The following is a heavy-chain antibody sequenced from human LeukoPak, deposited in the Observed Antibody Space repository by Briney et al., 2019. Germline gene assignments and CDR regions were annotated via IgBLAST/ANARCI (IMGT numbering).Heavy chain of an antibody. J-gene: IGHJ5*02. D-gene: IGHD4-17*01. CDR2: IYCDDDK. CDR1: GFSLITRGVG. CDR3: AHRLVAYGLDR. Sequence: SGPTLVNPTQTLTLTCTFSGFSLITRGVGVGWIRQPPGKALEGLALIYCDDDKRYSTSMKSRLTITTDNSKNKVVLTMNNMDPVDTATYYCAHRLVAYGLDRWGQGTLVTVSS. V-gene: IGHV2-5*02.